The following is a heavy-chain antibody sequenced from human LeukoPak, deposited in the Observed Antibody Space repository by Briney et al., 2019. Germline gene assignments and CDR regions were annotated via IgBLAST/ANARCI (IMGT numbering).Heavy chain of an antibody. CDR1: GFTFSSYG. CDR2: ISYDGSNK. Sequence: GGSLRLSCAASGFTFSSYGMHWVRQAPGKGLEWVAVISYDGSNKYYADSVKGRFTISRDNSKNTLYLQMNSLRAEDTAAYYCAKDLSSYGYYYYYGMDVWGQGTTVTVSS. J-gene: IGHJ6*02. V-gene: IGHV3-30*18. D-gene: IGHD5-18*01. CDR3: AKDLSSYGYYYYYGMDV.